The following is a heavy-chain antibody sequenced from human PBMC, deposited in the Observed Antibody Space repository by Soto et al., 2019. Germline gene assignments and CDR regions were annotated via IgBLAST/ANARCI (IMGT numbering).Heavy chain of an antibody. CDR2: ISDSGGSP. CDR3: ARYALGLSPWWYNWFDR. Sequence: VQLLESGGGLVQPGGSLRLSCAASGFTFSSYAMNWVRQTPGEGLEWVSGISDSGGSPYYADSVKGRFTISRDNSKNTLYLQMDSLRAEDTGVYSCARYALGLSPWWYNWFDRWGQGTLVSVSS. CDR1: GFTFSSYA. V-gene: IGHV3-23*01. J-gene: IGHJ5*02. D-gene: IGHD2-8*02.